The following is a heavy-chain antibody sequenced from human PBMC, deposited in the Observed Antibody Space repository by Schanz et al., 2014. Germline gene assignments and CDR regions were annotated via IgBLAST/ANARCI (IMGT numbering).Heavy chain of an antibody. J-gene: IGHJ5*02. Sequence: EVQVVESGGDLVQPGGSLRLSCAVSGCTFSNYGMGWVRQAPGKGLEWVSAISGSGGSTYYADSVKGRFTISRDNSKNTLFLQMNSLRAEDTALYYCAKDLNRVATAPQSWGQGTLVTVSS. CDR1: GCTFSNYG. V-gene: IGHV3-23*04. D-gene: IGHD5-12*01. CDR2: ISGSGGST. CDR3: AKDLNRVATAPQS.